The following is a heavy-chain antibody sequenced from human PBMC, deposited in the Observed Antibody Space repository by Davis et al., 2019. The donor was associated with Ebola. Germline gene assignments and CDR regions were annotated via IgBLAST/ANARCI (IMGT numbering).Heavy chain of an antibody. Sequence: HSQTLSLTCAISGDSVSTAGWNWIRQSPSRGLEWLGRTYYTSKWHNDYGESVKSRITINPDTSKNQLSLQLNSVTPEDTAVYYCVRGWGRSGLGVWGQGTTVTVSS. D-gene: IGHD3-16*01. CDR1: GDSVSTAG. V-gene: IGHV6-1*01. CDR2: TYYTSKWHN. CDR3: VRGWGRSGLGV. J-gene: IGHJ6*02.